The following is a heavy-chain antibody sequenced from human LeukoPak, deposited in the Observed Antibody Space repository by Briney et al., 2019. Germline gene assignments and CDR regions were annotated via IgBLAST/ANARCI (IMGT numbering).Heavy chain of an antibody. V-gene: IGHV4-34*01. CDR1: GGSFSGYY. J-gene: IGHJ4*02. CDR2: INHSGST. Sequence: SETLSLTCAVYGGSFSGYYWSWIRQPPGKGLEWIGEINHSGSTNYNPSLKSRVTISVDTSKNQLSLKLSSVTAADTAVYYCARGRLNSGWYYFDYWGQGTLVTVSS. D-gene: IGHD6-19*01. CDR3: ARGRLNSGWYYFDY.